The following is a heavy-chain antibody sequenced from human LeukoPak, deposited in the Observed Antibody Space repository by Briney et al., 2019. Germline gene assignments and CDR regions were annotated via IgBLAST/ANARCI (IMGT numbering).Heavy chain of an antibody. J-gene: IGHJ6*02. Sequence: PSETLSLTCTVSGDSINSGGYYWSWIRQHPGEGLEWIGFIYHTGYTYSNPSLKSRFAISLDTSKNQFSLKLNSVTAADTAVYYCARDPGGFGELFGTSGLDVWGQGTTVLVSS. CDR3: ARDPGGFGELFGTSGLDV. CDR1: GDSINSGGYY. CDR2: IYHTGYT. D-gene: IGHD3-10*01. V-gene: IGHV4-31*03.